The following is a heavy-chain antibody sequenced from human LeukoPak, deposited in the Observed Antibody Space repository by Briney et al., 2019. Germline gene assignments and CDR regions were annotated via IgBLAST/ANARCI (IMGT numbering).Heavy chain of an antibody. J-gene: IGHJ4*02. V-gene: IGHV3-15*01. CDR2: IKSKTDGGTA. CDR3: TTDWGARENFDY. Sequence: GGSLRLSCAASGFSFSNAWMSWVRQAPGKGLEWVGRIKSKTDGGTADYAAPVEGRFTISRDDSKNTLYLQMNSLKTEDTAVYYCTTDWGARENFDYWGQGTLVTVSS. D-gene: IGHD1-26*01. CDR1: GFSFSNAW.